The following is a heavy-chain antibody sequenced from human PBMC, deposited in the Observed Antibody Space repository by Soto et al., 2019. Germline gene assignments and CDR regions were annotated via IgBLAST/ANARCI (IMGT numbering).Heavy chain of an antibody. CDR2: ISYDGSNK. CDR3: AKVWSHVLMVYATYYFDY. J-gene: IGHJ4*02. CDR1: GFTFSSYG. D-gene: IGHD2-8*01. V-gene: IGHV3-30*18. Sequence: PGGSLRLSCAASGFTFSSYGMHWVRQAPGKGLEWVAVISYDGSNKYYADSVKGRFTISRDNSKNTLYLQMNSLRAEDTAVYYCAKVWSHVLMVYATYYFDYWGQGTLVTVSS.